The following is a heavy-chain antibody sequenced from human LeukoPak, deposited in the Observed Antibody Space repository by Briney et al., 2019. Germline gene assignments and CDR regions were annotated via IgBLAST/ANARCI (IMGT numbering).Heavy chain of an antibody. V-gene: IGHV1-2*02. CDR2: INPKSGVT. CDR3: ARRIPVAGRPLYSFVY. CDR1: PYTLSGYY. Sequence: GASVKVSCLASPYTLSGYYMHWVRQAPGQGLEWMGWINPKSGVTNYAQKFQGRVTMTWDTSINTTFMELSRLRSDDTAVYYCARRIPVAGRPLYSFVYWGQGTLVTVSS. D-gene: IGHD6-19*01. J-gene: IGHJ4*02.